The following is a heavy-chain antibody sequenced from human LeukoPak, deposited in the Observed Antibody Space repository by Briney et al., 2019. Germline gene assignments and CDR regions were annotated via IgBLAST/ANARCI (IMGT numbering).Heavy chain of an antibody. Sequence: GASVKVSCKVSGYTLTELSMHWERQAPGKGLEWMGGFDPEDGETIYAQKFQGRVTMTEDTSTDTAYMELSSLRSEDTAVYYCATAPVNRGWYGREYYFDYWGQGTLVTVSS. CDR2: FDPEDGET. V-gene: IGHV1-24*01. CDR1: GYTLTELS. CDR3: ATAPVNRGWYGREYYFDY. J-gene: IGHJ4*02. D-gene: IGHD6-19*01.